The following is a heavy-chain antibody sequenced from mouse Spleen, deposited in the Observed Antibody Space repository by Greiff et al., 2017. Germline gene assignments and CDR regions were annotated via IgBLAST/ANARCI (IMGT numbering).Heavy chain of an antibody. J-gene: IGHJ2*01. CDR1: GYTFTSYW. Sequence: VQLQQSGAELVRPGSSVKLSCKASGYTFTSYWMHWVKQRPIQGLEWIGNIDPSDSETHYNQKFKDKATLTVDKSSSTAYMQLSSLTSEDSAVYYCARWNYYGSSSDYWGQGTTLTVSS. D-gene: IGHD1-1*01. CDR2: IDPSDSET. V-gene: IGHV1-52*01. CDR3: ARWNYYGSSSDY.